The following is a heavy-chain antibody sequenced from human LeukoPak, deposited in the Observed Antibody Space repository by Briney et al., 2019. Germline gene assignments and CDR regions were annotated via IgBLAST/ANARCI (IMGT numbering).Heavy chain of an antibody. J-gene: IGHJ4*02. Sequence: PGGSLRLSCEASGFIFSSHEMNWVRQSPGKGLEWVSYISGDGTTIYYEDSVKGRFTISRDNAKKSLSLQMNCLRVEDTAVYYCVRRESSGFYYFFDHWGQGVLVTVSS. D-gene: IGHD3-22*01. V-gene: IGHV3-48*03. CDR2: ISGDGTTI. CDR1: GFIFSSHE. CDR3: VRRESSGFYYFFDH.